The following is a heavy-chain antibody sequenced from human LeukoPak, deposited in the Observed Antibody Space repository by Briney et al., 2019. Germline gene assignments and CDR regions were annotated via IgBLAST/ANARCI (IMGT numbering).Heavy chain of an antibody. CDR3: AREAVTTPKNWFDP. CDR2: ISSSSDTI. Sequence: GGSLRLSCAVSGFTFSSYSMNWVRQAPGKGLEWVSYISSSSDTIYYADSVKGRFTISRDNAKSSLYLQMNSLRAEDTAVYYCAREAVTTPKNWFDPWGQGTLVTVSS. CDR1: GFTFSSYS. V-gene: IGHV3-48*04. J-gene: IGHJ5*02. D-gene: IGHD4-17*01.